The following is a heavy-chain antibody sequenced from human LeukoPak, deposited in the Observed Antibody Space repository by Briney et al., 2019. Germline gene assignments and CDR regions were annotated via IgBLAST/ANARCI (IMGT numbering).Heavy chain of an antibody. V-gene: IGHV3-74*01. CDR3: ARDRAADRDGMDV. J-gene: IGHJ6*04. CDR1: GFSFSSYW. CDR2: INIDGSSI. Sequence: QPGGSLRLSCAASGFSFSSYWMHWVRHAPGKGLVWVSRINIDGSSINYADTVKGRFTISRDNAKNTLYLQMNSLRAEDTAIYYCARDRAADRDGMDVWGKGTTVTVSS.